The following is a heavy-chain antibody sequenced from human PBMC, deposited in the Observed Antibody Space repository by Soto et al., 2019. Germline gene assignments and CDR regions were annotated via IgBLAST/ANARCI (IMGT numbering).Heavy chain of an antibody. D-gene: IGHD2-15*01. J-gene: IGHJ6*02. CDR2: IWYDGSNK. V-gene: IGHV3-33*01. CDR1: GFTFSSYG. CDR3: ARDIVVVVAATYPNYGMDV. Sequence: GGSLRLSCAASGFTFSSYGMHWVRQAPGKGLEWVAVIWYDGSNKYYADSVKGRFTISRDNSKNTLYLQMNSLRAEDTAVYYCARDIVVVVAATYPNYGMDVWGPGTTVTVYS.